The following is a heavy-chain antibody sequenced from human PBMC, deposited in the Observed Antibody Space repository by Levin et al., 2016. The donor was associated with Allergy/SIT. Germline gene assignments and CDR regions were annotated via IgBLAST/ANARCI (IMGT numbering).Heavy chain of an antibody. CDR3: AKEAGSRRPFDY. V-gene: IGHV3-23*01. J-gene: IGHJ4*02. CDR2: ISSSGDHT. Sequence: GGSLRLSCAASGFTFSSYAMSWVRQAPGKGLEWVSAISSSGDHTYYADSVKGRFTISRDNSRNTLFLQMNSLRAEDTAIYYCAKEAGSRRPFDYWGQGTLVTVSS. CDR1: GFTFSSYA.